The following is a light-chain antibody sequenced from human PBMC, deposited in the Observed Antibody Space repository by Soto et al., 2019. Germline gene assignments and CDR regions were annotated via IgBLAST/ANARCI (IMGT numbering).Light chain of an antibody. V-gene: IGLV1-44*01. Sequence: QSVLTQPPSASGTPGQRVTISCSGSSSNIGSNTVNWYQQLPGTAPKLLIYSNNQLPSGVPDLFSGSKSGTSASLAISGLQSEDEADYYCAAWDDSLNVVVFGGGTKLTVL. CDR1: SSNIGSNT. CDR3: AAWDDSLNVVV. J-gene: IGLJ2*01. CDR2: SNN.